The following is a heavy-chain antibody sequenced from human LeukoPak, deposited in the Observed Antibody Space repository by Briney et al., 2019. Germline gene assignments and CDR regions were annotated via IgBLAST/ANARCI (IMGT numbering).Heavy chain of an antibody. J-gene: IGHJ6*03. CDR1: GYTFTSYA. Sequence: GASVKVSCKASGYTFTSYAMHWVRQAPGQRLEWMGWINAGNGNTKYSQKFQGRVTITTDESTSTAYMELSSLRSEDTAVYYCARGDYDFWSGLYYYYMDVWGKGTTVTVSS. CDR2: INAGNGNT. V-gene: IGHV1-3*01. CDR3: ARGDYDFWSGLYYYYMDV. D-gene: IGHD3-3*01.